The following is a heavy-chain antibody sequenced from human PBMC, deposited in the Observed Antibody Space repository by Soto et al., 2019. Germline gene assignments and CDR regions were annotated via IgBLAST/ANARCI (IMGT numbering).Heavy chain of an antibody. D-gene: IGHD2-15*01. Sequence: PSETLSLTCTVSGGSISNGYYYWSWVRQNPGKGLEWIGHIYHSGRTYYNTYLKSRVTISVETSKNQFSLNLSSVTAADTAVYYCARWVEVSLDYFDSWGQGTPVTVS. CDR3: ARWVEVSLDYFDS. CDR1: GGSISNGYYY. V-gene: IGHV4-31*03. J-gene: IGHJ4*02. CDR2: IYHSGRT.